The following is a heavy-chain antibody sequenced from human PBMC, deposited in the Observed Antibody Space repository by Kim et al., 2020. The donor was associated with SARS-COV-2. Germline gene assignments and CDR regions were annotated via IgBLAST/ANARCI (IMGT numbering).Heavy chain of an antibody. Sequence: SETLSLTRTVSGGSISSSSYYWGWIRQPPGKGLEWIGSIYYSGSTYYNPSLKSRVTISVDTSKNQFSLKLSSVTAADTAVYYCASFRPHVGNGDAFDIWGQGTMVTVSS. D-gene: IGHD2-15*01. J-gene: IGHJ3*02. CDR1: GGSISSSSYY. V-gene: IGHV4-39*01. CDR3: ASFRPHVGNGDAFDI. CDR2: IYYSGST.